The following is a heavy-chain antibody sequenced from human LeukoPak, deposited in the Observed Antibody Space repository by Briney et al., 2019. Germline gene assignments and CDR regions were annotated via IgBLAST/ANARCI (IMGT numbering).Heavy chain of an antibody. CDR1: GFTFTSYS. J-gene: IGHJ4*02. CDR3: ARNLRRGDY. D-gene: IGHD3-10*01. CDR2: ISSSSAYL. Sequence: PGGSLRLSCAASGFTFTSYSMNWVRQAPGKGLEWVSSISSSSAYLRYVDSVKGRFTISRDNAKNSLYLQMNSLRTEDTAVYYCARNLRRGDYWGQGTLVTVSS. V-gene: IGHV3-21*06.